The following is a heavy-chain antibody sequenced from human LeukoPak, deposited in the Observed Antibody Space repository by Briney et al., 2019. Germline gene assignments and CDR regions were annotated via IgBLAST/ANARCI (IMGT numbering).Heavy chain of an antibody. CDR1: GGSFSGYY. V-gene: IGHV4-34*01. J-gene: IGHJ4*02. D-gene: IGHD3-22*01. CDR3: ARGGGHYDSSGYYYLEFFDY. Sequence: SETLSLTCAVYGGSFSGYYWSWIRQPPGKGLEWIGEINHSGSTNYNPSLKSRVTISVDTSKNQFSLKLSSVTAADTAVYYCARGGGHYDSSGYYYLEFFDYWGQGTLVTVSS. CDR2: INHSGST.